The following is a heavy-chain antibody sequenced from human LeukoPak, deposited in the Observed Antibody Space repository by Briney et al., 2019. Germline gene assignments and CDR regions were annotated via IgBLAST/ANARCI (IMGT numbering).Heavy chain of an antibody. CDR1: GGTFSSYA. D-gene: IGHD5-18*01. V-gene: IGHV1-69*13. CDR2: IIPIFGTA. J-gene: IGHJ3*02. Sequence: SVKVSCKASGGTFSSYAISWVRQAPGQGPEWMGGIIPIFGTANYAQKFQGRVTITADESTSTAYMELSSLRSEDTAVYYCVTSYDLFLGWKDDAFDIWGQGTMVTVSS. CDR3: VTSYDLFLGWKDDAFDI.